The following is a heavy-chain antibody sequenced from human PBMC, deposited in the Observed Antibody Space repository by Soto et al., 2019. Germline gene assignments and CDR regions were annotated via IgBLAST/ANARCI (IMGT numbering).Heavy chain of an antibody. Sequence: QVQLVESGGGVVQPGRSLILACAASGFSFRSYGMHWVRQAPGKGLEWVAVIWDDGSKRYYEDSVTGRFTISRDNSNNALSLQMNSVRVEDTAVYFCARSSVLSIDDWGRGTLVTVSS. D-gene: IGHD6-19*01. J-gene: IGHJ4*02. V-gene: IGHV3-33*01. CDR3: ARSSVLSIDD. CDR2: IWDDGSKR. CDR1: GFSFRSYG.